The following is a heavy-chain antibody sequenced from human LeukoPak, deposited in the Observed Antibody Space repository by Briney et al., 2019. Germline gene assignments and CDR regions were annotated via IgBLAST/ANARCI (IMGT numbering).Heavy chain of an antibody. J-gene: IGHJ6*02. D-gene: IGHD6-13*01. CDR1: GFIFSSYS. Sequence: GGSLRLTCAASGFIFSSYSMSWVRQAPGKGLEWVSVITGSGGNTYYADSVKGRFTISKDNSKNTVYLQMSSLRVDDTAVYYCAKAASSSWPSYYYGMDVWGQGTTVTVS. CDR2: ITGSGGNT. CDR3: AKAASSSWPSYYYGMDV. V-gene: IGHV3-23*01.